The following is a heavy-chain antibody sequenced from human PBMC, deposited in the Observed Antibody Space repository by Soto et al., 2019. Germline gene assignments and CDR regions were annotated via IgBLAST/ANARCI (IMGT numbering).Heavy chain of an antibody. V-gene: IGHV4-30-4*01. Sequence: QVQLQESGPGLVKPSQTLSLTCTVSGGSITSDYSCWSWIRQPPGEGLEWIGHIFDSGTTYTNPSLRSQVAISLDPPKNHFSLTLSSVTAADTAVYYCARGPSGDKVHYWGQGALVTVSS. CDR2: IFDSGTT. J-gene: IGHJ4*02. CDR1: GGSITSDYSC. D-gene: IGHD7-27*01. CDR3: ARGPSGDKVHY.